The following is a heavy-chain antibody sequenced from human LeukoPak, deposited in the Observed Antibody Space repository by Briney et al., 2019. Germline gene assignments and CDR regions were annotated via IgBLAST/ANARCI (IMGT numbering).Heavy chain of an antibody. V-gene: IGHV1-69*08. D-gene: IGHD5-12*01. Sequence: GASVKVSCKASGDTFSSYTVSWVRQAPGQGLEWMGRIIPIFGTANYAQKFQGRVTITADKSTSTAYMELSSLRSEGTAVYYCARFFSDYDVYWGQGTLVTVSS. J-gene: IGHJ4*02. CDR3: ARFFSDYDVY. CDR2: IIPIFGTA. CDR1: GDTFSSYT.